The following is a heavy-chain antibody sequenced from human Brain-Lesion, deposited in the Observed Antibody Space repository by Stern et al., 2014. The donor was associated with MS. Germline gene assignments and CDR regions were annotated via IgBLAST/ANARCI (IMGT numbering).Heavy chain of an antibody. CDR1: GGSVSSTSYA. CDR3: AGEEDIRYCSGGSCTGNWFDP. D-gene: IGHD2-15*01. V-gene: IGHV4-39*02. Sequence: KESGPGLVKPSETLSLTCTVAGGSVSSTSYAWAWIRQPPGKGLEWIGTIYYSGNTYYSPPPKSRLTISLDPSKNHFPLRWRSGTAADTAVYYCAGEEDIRYCSGGSCTGNWFDPWGQGTLVTVSS. CDR2: IYYSGNT. J-gene: IGHJ5*02.